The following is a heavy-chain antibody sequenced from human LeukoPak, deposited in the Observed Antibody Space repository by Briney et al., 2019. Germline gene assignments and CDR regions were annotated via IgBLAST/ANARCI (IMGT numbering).Heavy chain of an antibody. CDR1: GGSISSSSYY. CDR3: ARGYSSSWYRPYYYYMDV. J-gene: IGHJ6*03. Sequence: PSETLSLTCTVSGGSISSSSYYWGWIRQPPGKGLEWIGSIYYSGSTYYNPSLKSRVTISVDTSKNQFSLKLSSVTAADTAVYYCARGYSSSWYRPYYYYMDVWGKGTTVTISS. CDR2: IYYSGST. D-gene: IGHD6-13*01. V-gene: IGHV4-39*01.